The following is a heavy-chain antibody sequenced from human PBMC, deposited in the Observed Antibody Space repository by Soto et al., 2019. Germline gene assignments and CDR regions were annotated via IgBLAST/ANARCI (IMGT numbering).Heavy chain of an antibody. CDR2: ISGSEDNI. J-gene: IGHJ6*02. CDR1: GFPFSNYY. V-gene: IGHV3-23*01. D-gene: IGHD3-10*01. CDR3: AKDLHWFAMDV. Sequence: EVQLLESGGGLVQPGGSLRLSCVASGFPFSNYYMDWVRQAPGKGLEWVAVISGSEDNIHYADSVKGRFTISRDNSMNTLYLQMNSLRADDAAIYYCAKDLHWFAMDVWGQGTKVTVSS.